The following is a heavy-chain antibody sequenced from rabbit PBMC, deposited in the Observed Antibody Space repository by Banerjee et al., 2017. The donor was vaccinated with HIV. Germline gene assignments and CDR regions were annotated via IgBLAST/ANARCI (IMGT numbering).Heavy chain of an antibody. Sequence: QEQLVESGGGLVKPGASLTLTCTASGFSFSSGYDMCWVRQAPGKRPEWIACIVGGSSGNTWYASWAKGRFTISKSSSTMVTLQMTSLTAAVTATYFCARGIDWTFKLWGPGTLVTVS. CDR3: ARGIDWTFKL. D-gene: IGHD2-1*01. V-gene: IGHV1S45*01. CDR1: GFSFSSGYD. CDR2: IVGGSSGNT. J-gene: IGHJ4*01.